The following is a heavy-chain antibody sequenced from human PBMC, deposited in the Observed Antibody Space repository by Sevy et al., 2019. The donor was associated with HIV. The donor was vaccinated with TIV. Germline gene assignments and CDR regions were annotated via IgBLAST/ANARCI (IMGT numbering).Heavy chain of an antibody. Sequence: GGSLRLSCAASGFTFSKYSMSWVRQPPGKGLEWVSTLSFGCGEINYADSVKGRFTISRDNSKSSVYLQMNNLRPEDTAVYYCVIEGCTKPHDYWGQGTLVTVSS. CDR3: VIEGCTKPHDY. V-gene: IGHV3-23*01. D-gene: IGHD2-8*01. CDR1: GFTFSKYS. CDR2: LSFGCGEI. J-gene: IGHJ4*02.